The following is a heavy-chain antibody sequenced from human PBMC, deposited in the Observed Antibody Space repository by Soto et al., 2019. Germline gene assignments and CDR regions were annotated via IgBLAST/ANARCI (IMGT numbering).Heavy chain of an antibody. Sequence: EVQLVESGGGLVQPGGSLRLSCAASGFTFSSYWMNWVRQAPGKGLEWVAIIRKDGAVKYYVDSVKGRFTISRDNAKNSLYLQMTSPRADDTAVYYCAGGSDWLIDYWGRGTLVTVSS. CDR1: GFTFSSYW. J-gene: IGHJ4*02. D-gene: IGHD3-9*01. CDR2: IRKDGAVK. V-gene: IGHV3-7*03. CDR3: AGGSDWLIDY.